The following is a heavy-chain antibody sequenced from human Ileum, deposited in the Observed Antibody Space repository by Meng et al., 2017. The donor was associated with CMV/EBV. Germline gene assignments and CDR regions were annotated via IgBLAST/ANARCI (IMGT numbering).Heavy chain of an antibody. D-gene: IGHD3-9*01. CDR1: GFTFSQYW. J-gene: IGHJ6*02. CDR3: VRGDDWRDYYGMDV. Sequence: GGSLRPSCAASGFTFSQYWMHWVRQAPGKGLVWVARVNGEGNSLRYADSVKGRFTVSRDNGKNTLFLQMNSVSVEDTALYYCVRGDDWRDYYGMDVWGQGTTVTVSS. CDR2: VNGEGNSL. V-gene: IGHV3-74*01.